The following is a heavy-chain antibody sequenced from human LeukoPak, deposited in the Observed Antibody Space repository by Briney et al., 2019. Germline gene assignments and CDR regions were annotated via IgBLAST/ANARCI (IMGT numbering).Heavy chain of an antibody. CDR2: ISWNSGSI. J-gene: IGHJ4*02. CDR3: AKDSGGSYYYFDY. Sequence: GGSLRLSCAASGFTFDDYAMHRVRQAPGKGLEWVSGISWNSGSIGYADSVKGRFTISRDNAKNSLYLQMNSLRAEDMALYYCAKDSGGSYYYFDYWGQGTLVTVSS. CDR1: GFTFDDYA. V-gene: IGHV3-9*03. D-gene: IGHD1-26*01.